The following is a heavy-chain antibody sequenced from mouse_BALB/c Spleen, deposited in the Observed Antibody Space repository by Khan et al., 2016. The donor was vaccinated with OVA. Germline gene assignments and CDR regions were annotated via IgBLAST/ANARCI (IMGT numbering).Heavy chain of an antibody. Sequence: EVKLVESGGGLVQPGGSRKLSCAASGFTFSSFGMHWVRQAPEKGLEWVAYISSGSSTIYYADTVKGRFTISRDNPKNTLFLQMTSLRSEDTAMYYCARGLYGYEFAYWGQGTLVTVSA. CDR1: GFTFSSFG. J-gene: IGHJ3*01. CDR3: ARGLYGYEFAY. V-gene: IGHV5-17*02. CDR2: ISSGSSTI. D-gene: IGHD2-2*01.